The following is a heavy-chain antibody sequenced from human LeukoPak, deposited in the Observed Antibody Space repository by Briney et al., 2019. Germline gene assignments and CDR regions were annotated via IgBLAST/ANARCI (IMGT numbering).Heavy chain of an antibody. CDR3: ARVSRVVAATD. CDR1: GFTFSSHW. CDR2: IKQDGSEK. J-gene: IGHJ4*02. Sequence: PGGSLRLSCAASGFTFSSHWMSWVRQAPGKGLEWVANIKQDGSEKYYVDSVKGRFTISRDNAKNSLYLQMNSLRAEDTAVYYCARVSRVVAATDWGQGTLVTVSS. D-gene: IGHD2-15*01. V-gene: IGHV3-7*01.